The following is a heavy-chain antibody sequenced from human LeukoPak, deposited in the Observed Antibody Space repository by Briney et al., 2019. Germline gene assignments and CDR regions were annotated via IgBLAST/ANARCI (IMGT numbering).Heavy chain of an antibody. J-gene: IGHJ4*02. V-gene: IGHV4-31*02. Sequence: MSSETLSLTCTVSGGSISSGAYYWSWIRQLPGKGLEWIGYIYFSGSAYYNPSLKSRVTISIDTSKNQFSLKLSSVTAADTAVYYCASSLPFVWYFDYWGQGTLVTVSS. CDR2: IYFSGSA. D-gene: IGHD2/OR15-2a*01. CDR3: ASSLPFVWYFDY. CDR1: GGSISSGAYY.